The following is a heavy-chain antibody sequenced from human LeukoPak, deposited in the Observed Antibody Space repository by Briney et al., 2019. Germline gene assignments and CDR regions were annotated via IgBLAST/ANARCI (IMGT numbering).Heavy chain of an antibody. Sequence: SETLSPTCTVSGGSISSYDWSWIRQPPGKGLEWIGYIYYSGSTNYNPSLKSRVTISVDTSKNQFSLKLSSVTAADTAVYYCARDGWFGNDAFDIWGQGTMVTVSS. CDR2: IYYSGST. J-gene: IGHJ3*02. CDR1: GGSISSYD. D-gene: IGHD3-10*01. V-gene: IGHV4-59*01. CDR3: ARDGWFGNDAFDI.